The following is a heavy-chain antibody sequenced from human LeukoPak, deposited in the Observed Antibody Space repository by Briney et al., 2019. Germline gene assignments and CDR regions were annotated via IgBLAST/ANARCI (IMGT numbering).Heavy chain of an antibody. J-gene: IGHJ4*02. Sequence: GGSLRLSCAASGFTFSSYAMSWVRQAPGKALEWVSAISGGGSTYYADSVKGRFTISRDNSKSTLYLQMNSLRAEDTAVYYCAKWTGSYSSSWYGYWGQGTLVTVSS. CDR1: GFTFSSYA. CDR2: ISGGGST. D-gene: IGHD6-13*01. V-gene: IGHV3-23*01. CDR3: AKWTGSYSSSWYGY.